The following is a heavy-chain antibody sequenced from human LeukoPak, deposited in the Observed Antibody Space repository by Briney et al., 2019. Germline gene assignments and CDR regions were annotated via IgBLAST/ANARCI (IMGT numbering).Heavy chain of an antibody. CDR3: AREGGGYYDSSGYYYFDY. Sequence: GASVKVSCKASGYTFTGYYMHWVRQAPGQGLEWMGWINPNSGGTNYAQKLQGRVTMTTDTSTSTAYMELRSLRSDDTAVYYCAREGGGYYDSSGYYYFDYWGQGTLVTVSS. J-gene: IGHJ4*02. D-gene: IGHD3-22*01. CDR1: GYTFTGYY. V-gene: IGHV1-2*02. CDR2: INPNSGGT.